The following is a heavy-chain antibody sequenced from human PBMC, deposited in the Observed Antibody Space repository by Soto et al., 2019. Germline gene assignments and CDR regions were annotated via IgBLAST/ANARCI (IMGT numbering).Heavy chain of an antibody. J-gene: IGHJ6*02. CDR2: IRSSGRTM. Sequence: GGSLRLSCEAFRFTFSSYDMIWVRQAPGKGLEWVSSIRSSGRTMYYADSVEGRFTVSRDDAKNLLYLQMSGLRAEDTAVYYCAREGGYCTTSTCYKFGLDIWGQGTTVTVSS. CDR1: RFTFSSYD. D-gene: IGHD2-2*01. CDR3: AREGGYCTTSTCYKFGLDI. V-gene: IGHV3-48*03.